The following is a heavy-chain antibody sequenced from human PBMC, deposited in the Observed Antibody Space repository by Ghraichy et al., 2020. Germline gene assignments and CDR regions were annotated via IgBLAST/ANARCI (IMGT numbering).Heavy chain of an antibody. D-gene: IGHD4-17*01. CDR3: AKDVLTTVTTGYFDY. CDR1: EFTFSKYA. J-gene: IGHJ4*02. Sequence: GGSLRLSCVASEFTFSKYAMSWVRQAPGKGLEWVSAISGSGGSTYYADSVKGRFTISRDNSKNTLYLQMNSLRAEDTAVYYCAKDVLTTVTTGYFDYWGQGTLVTVSS. CDR2: ISGSGGST. V-gene: IGHV3-23*01.